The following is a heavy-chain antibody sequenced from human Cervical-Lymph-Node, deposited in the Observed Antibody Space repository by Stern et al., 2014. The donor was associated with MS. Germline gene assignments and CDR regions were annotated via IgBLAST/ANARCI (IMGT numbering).Heavy chain of an antibody. Sequence: QVQLVQSGAEVKKPGASLKVSCKASGYTFTSSYIHWVRQAPGQGLEWMGIINPNTGSTSCAQSFRGRLTVTRDTSTSTVHMDLSGLTSEDTAVYYCARDPNPHLYYYYYGMDVWGQGTTITVFS. J-gene: IGHJ6*02. CDR1: GYTFTSSY. CDR2: INPNTGST. D-gene: IGHD1-14*01. CDR3: ARDPNPHLYYYYYGMDV. V-gene: IGHV1-46*01.